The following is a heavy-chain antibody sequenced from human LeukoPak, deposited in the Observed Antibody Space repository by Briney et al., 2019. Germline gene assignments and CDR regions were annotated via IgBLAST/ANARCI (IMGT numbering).Heavy chain of an antibody. Sequence: GASAKVSCKASGYTFTSYGISWVRQAPGQGLEWMGWISAYNGNTNYAQKLQGRVTMTTDTSTSTAYMELRSLRSDDTAVYYCARATDYYDSSGYPFDPWGQGTLVTVSS. J-gene: IGHJ5*02. CDR2: ISAYNGNT. CDR1: GYTFTSYG. D-gene: IGHD3-22*01. V-gene: IGHV1-18*01. CDR3: ARATDYYDSSGYPFDP.